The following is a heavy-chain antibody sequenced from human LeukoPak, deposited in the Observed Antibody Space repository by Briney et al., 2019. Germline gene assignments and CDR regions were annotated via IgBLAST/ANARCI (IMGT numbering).Heavy chain of an antibody. CDR2: INHSGST. CDR3: ARGHDSGRSTNYYFDY. Sequence: SETLSLTRDVYGGXFSGYYCSWIRQPPGKGLEWLGEINHSGSTNYNPSLKSRVTISVDTSKNQFSLKLSSVTAADTAVYSCARGHDSGRSTNYYFDYWGQGTLVTVSS. D-gene: IGHD3-10*01. CDR1: GGXFSGYY. V-gene: IGHV4-34*01. J-gene: IGHJ4*02.